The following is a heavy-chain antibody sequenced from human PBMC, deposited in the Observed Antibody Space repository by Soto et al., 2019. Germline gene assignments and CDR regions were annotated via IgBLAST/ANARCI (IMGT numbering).Heavy chain of an antibody. V-gene: IGHV4-31*03. CDR2: IYYSGST. Sequence: PSETLSLTCTVSGGSISSGGYYWSWIRQHPGKGLEWIGYIYYSGSTYYNPSLKSRVTISVDTSKNQLSLKLSSVTAADTAVYYCARGHHSYYYMDVWGKGTTVTVSS. CDR3: ARGHHSYYYMDV. J-gene: IGHJ6*03. CDR1: GGSISSGGYY.